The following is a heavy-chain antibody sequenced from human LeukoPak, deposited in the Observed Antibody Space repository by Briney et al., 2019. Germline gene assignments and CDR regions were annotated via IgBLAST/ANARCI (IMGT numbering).Heavy chain of an antibody. CDR2: IIPIFGTA. Sequence: GASVKVSCKASGGTFSSYAISWVRQAPGQGLEWMGGIIPIFGTANYAQKFQGRVTITADESTSTAYMELGSLRSEDTAVYYCARDLGEYSSGWYPLGYWGQGTLVTVSS. CDR1: GGTFSSYA. J-gene: IGHJ4*02. CDR3: ARDLGEYSSGWYPLGY. D-gene: IGHD6-19*01. V-gene: IGHV1-69*13.